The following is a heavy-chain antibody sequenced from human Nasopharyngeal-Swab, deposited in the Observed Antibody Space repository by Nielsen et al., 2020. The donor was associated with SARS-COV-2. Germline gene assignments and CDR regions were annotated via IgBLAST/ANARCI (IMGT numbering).Heavy chain of an antibody. V-gene: IGHV5-51*01. CDR2: IYPGDSDT. CDR3: ARLVAVAGGGGGGADY. J-gene: IGHJ4*02. D-gene: IGHD6-19*01. Sequence: GASLKISCKGSGYSFTSYWIGWVRQLPGKGLEWMGIIYPGDSDTRYSPSFQGQVTISADKSISTAYLQWSSLKASDTAMYYCARLVAVAGGGGGGADYWGQGTLVTVSS. CDR1: GYSFTSYW.